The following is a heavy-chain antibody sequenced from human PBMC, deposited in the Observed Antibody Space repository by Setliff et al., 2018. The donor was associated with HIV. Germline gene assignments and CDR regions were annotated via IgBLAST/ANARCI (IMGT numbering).Heavy chain of an antibody. D-gene: IGHD3-10*01. CDR3: ARETYYGSGSYLPTEYYYYYMDV. CDR1: GGTFSSYA. CDR2: IIPIFGTT. J-gene: IGHJ6*03. V-gene: IGHV1-69*13. Sequence: ASVKVSCKASGGTFSSYAISWVRQAPGQGLEWMGGIIPIFGTTNYAQKFQGRVTITADEWTSTAYMELSSLRSEDTAVYYCARETYYGSGSYLPTEYYYYYMDVWGKGTTVTVSS.